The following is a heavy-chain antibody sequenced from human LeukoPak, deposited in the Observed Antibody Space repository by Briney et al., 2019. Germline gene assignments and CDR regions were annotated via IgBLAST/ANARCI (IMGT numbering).Heavy chain of an antibody. D-gene: IGHD2-15*01. J-gene: IGHJ6*03. CDR2: IHYSGST. CDR1: GGSTSNYY. Sequence: SETLSLTCTVSGGSTSNYYWNWIRQPPGKGLEWIGIIHYSGSTYYNPSLQSRVTISIDTSKNQFSLKLRFVTAADTAVYYCARVRCSGGSCPYYYYYYYMDVWGKGTTVTVSS. CDR3: ARVRCSGGSCPYYYYYYYMDV. V-gene: IGHV4-39*07.